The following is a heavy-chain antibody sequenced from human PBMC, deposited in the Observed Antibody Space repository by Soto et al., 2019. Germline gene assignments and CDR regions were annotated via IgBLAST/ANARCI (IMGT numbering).Heavy chain of an antibody. CDR1: GFTFSSYA. D-gene: IGHD1-26*01. V-gene: IGHV3-30-3*01. CDR3: ARVSNIVGATYAFDI. CDR2: ISYDGSNK. J-gene: IGHJ3*02. Sequence: GSLRLSCAASGFTFSSYAMHWVRQAPVKGLEWVAVISYDGSNKYYADSVKGRFTISRDSSKNTLYLQMNGLRAEDTAVYYCARVSNIVGATYAFDIWDQGTMVTVSS.